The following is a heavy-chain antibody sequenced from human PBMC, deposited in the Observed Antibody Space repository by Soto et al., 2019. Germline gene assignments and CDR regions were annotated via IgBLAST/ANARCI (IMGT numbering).Heavy chain of an antibody. J-gene: IGHJ4*02. D-gene: IGHD3-9*01. CDR2: INHSGST. CDR3: ARLFSVYYDILTGNTTDY. Sequence: SETLSLTCAVYGGSFSGYYWSWIRQPPGKGLEWIGEINHSGSTNYNPSLKSRVTISVDTSKNQFSLKLSSVTAADTAVYYCARLFSVYYDILTGNTTDYRGQGILVTVSS. V-gene: IGHV4-34*01. CDR1: GGSFSGYY.